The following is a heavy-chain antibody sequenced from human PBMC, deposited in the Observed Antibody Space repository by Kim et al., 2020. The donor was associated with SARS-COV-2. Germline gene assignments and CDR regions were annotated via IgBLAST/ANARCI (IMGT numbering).Heavy chain of an antibody. Sequence: YADSVKGRFTSTRDNSKNTLYLQMNSLRAEDTAVYYCARDAGDYYGMDVWGQGTTGTVSS. CDR3: ARDAGDYYGMDV. J-gene: IGHJ6*02. D-gene: IGHD3-10*01. V-gene: IGHV3-33*01.